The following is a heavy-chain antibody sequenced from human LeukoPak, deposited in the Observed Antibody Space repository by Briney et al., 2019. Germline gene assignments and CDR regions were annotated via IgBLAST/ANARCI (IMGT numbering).Heavy chain of an antibody. D-gene: IGHD4-17*01. CDR2: IYTSGST. Sequence: PSETLSLTCTVSGGSISSGSYYWSWIRQPAGKGLEWIGRIYTSGSTNYNPSLKSRVTISVDTSKNQFSLKLSSVTAADTAVFYCARQGYADFSPRPFDYWGQGTLVTVSS. CDR1: GGSISSGSYY. CDR3: ARQGYADFSPRPFDY. V-gene: IGHV4-61*02. J-gene: IGHJ4*02.